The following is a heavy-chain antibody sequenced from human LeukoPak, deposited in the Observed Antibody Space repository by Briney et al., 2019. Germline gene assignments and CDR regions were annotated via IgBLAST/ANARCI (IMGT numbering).Heavy chain of an antibody. V-gene: IGHV3-15*01. CDR2: IKSKTDGGTT. CDR1: GFTFSNAW. Sequence: GGSLRLSCAASGFTFSNAWMSWVRQAPGKGLEWVGRIKSKTDGGTTDYAAPVKGRFTISRDNAKNLLYLQMNSLRVEDTALYYCARGSDNSSPRHLYYFDSWGQGALVTVSS. CDR3: ARGSDNSSPRHLYYFDS. D-gene: IGHD6-13*01. J-gene: IGHJ4*02.